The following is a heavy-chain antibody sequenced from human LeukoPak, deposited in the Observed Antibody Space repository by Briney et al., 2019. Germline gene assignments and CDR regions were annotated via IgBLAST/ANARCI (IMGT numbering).Heavy chain of an antibody. V-gene: IGHV3-23*01. Sequence: PGGSLGLSCAASGFALSSYGMSWVRQAPGRGLEWVSTISGSGDRTHHADPVKGRFTISRENSKNTLYLQMNSLRAEDTAVYYCAKDGSIVYSYTYLDYWGQGTLVTVSS. CDR3: AKDGSIVYSYTYLDY. CDR2: ISGSGDRT. D-gene: IGHD3-16*01. J-gene: IGHJ4*02. CDR1: GFALSSYG.